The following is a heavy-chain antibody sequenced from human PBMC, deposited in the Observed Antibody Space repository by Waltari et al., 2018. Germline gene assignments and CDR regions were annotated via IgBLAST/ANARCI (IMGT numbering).Heavy chain of an antibody. J-gene: IGHJ4*02. CDR2: AYNSGST. CDR1: GYSVTNTIY. CDR3: AKNVTGGFFNS. Sequence: QVLLRESGPGLVRPSETLALTCAVSGYSVTNTIYWGWIRQNPGKGLELIGSAYNSGSTHYHPSLKSRVTISVDTSRNQFSLELRSVTAADTAIYYCAKNVTGGFFNSWGQGALVIVSS. D-gene: IGHD2-21*02. V-gene: IGHV4-38-2*01.